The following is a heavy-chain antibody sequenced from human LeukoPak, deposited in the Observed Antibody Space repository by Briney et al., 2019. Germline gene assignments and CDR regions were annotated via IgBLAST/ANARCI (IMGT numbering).Heavy chain of an antibody. D-gene: IGHD3-22*01. CDR3: ARRVELYDSSGYQGASFDY. CDR1: GFTFSSYS. J-gene: IGHJ4*02. Sequence: PGGSLRLSCAAAGFTFSSYSMNWVRQAPGKGLEWVSYISSTSSTIYYADSVKGRFTISRDNAKNSLYLQMNSLRAEDTAVYYCARRVELYDSSGYQGASFDYWGQGTLVTVSS. CDR2: ISSTSSTI. V-gene: IGHV3-48*04.